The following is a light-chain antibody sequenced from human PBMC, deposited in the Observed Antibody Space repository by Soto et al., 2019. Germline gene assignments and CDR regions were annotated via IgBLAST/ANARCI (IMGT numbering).Light chain of an antibody. CDR3: SSYTSSSTLYV. V-gene: IGLV2-14*01. CDR2: DVS. Sequence: QSVLTQPASVSGSPGQSTTISCTGTSSDVGGYNYVSWYQQHPGKAPKLMIYDVSNRPSGVSFRFSASKSANAASLTISGLQAEDEADYYCSSYTSSSTLYVFGTGTKVTVL. CDR1: SSDVGGYNY. J-gene: IGLJ1*01.